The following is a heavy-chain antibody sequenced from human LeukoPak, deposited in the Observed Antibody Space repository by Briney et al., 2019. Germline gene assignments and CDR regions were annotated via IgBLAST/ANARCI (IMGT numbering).Heavy chain of an antibody. CDR2: INPNSGGT. J-gene: IGHJ4*02. D-gene: IGHD3-10*01. V-gene: IGHV1-2*02. CDR1: GYTFTGYY. Sequence: ASVKVSCKASGYTFTGYYMHWVRQAPGQGLEWMGWINPNSGGTNYAQKFQGRVTMTRNTSISTAYMELSSLRSEDTAVYYCARGGYGSGSYYNGGRYWGQGTLVTVSS. CDR3: ARGGYGSGSYYNGGRY.